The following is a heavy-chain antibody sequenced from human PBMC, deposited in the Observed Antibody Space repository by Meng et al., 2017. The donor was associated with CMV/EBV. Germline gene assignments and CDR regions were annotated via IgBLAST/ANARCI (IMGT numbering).Heavy chain of an antibody. J-gene: IGHJ4*02. Sequence: EASGFTFSSLAMHWVRQAPGKGLEWVAVISYDGSNKFHADSVKGRFTISRDDSKNTLYLHMNSLRAEDTAVYYCARDGYGSSWTIVYWGQGTLVTVSS. V-gene: IGHV3-30-3*01. D-gene: IGHD6-13*01. CDR2: ISYDGSNK. CDR3: ARDGYGSSWTIVY. CDR1: GFTFSSLA.